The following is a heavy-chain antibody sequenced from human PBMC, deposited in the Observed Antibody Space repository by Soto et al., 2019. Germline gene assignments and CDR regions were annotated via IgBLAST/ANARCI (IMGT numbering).Heavy chain of an antibody. J-gene: IGHJ4*02. CDR2: FDPEDGET. CDR3: ATVSITIFGVVIPFDY. D-gene: IGHD3-3*01. V-gene: IGHV1-24*01. Sequence: GASVKVSCKVSGYTLTELSMHWVRQAPGKGLEWMGGFDPEDGETIYAQEFQGRVTMTEDTSTDTAYMELSSLRSEDTAVYYCATVSITIFGVVIPFDYWGQGTLVTVSS. CDR1: GYTLTELS.